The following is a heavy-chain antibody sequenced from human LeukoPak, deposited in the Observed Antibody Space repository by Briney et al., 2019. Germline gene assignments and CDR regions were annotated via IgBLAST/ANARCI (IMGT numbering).Heavy chain of an antibody. CDR2: IYSGGST. D-gene: IGHD5-12*01. Sequence: HPGGSLRLSCAASGFTVSSNYMSWVRQAPGKGLEWVSVIYSGGSTYYADSVKGRFTISRDNSKNTLYLQMNSLRAEDTAVYYCARDPAGYSGYEGYFDYWGQGTLVTVSS. CDR3: ARDPAGYSGYEGYFDY. J-gene: IGHJ4*02. V-gene: IGHV3-53*01. CDR1: GFTVSSNY.